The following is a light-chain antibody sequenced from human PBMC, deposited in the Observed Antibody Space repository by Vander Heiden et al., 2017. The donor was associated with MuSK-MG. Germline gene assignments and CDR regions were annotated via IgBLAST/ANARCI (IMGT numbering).Light chain of an antibody. CDR1: QSISSF. J-gene: IGKJ5*01. V-gene: IGKV1-39*01. CDR2: IAS. CDR3: QQTYGTPRT. Sequence: IQLTQSPSSLSASVGDRVTITCRASQSISSFLNWYQQKPGQAPKLLIFIASSLHTGVPSRFTGSGSGTDYTLTISSLQPEDFATYYCQQTYGTPRTFGQGTRLEIK.